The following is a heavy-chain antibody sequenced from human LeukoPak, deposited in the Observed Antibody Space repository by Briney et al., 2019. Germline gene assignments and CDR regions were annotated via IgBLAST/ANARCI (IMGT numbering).Heavy chain of an antibody. CDR1: GGSISSYY. Sequence: PSETLSLTCTVSGGSISSYYWSWIRQPAGKGLEWIGRIYTSGSTNYNPSLKSRVTISVDKSKNQFSLKLSSVTAADTAVYYCARGSGSYYGNWFDPWGQGTLVTASS. J-gene: IGHJ5*02. CDR2: IYTSGST. V-gene: IGHV4-4*07. CDR3: ARGSGSYYGNWFDP. D-gene: IGHD1-26*01.